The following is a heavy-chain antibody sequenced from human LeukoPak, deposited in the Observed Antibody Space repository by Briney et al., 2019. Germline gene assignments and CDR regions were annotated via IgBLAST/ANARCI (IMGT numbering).Heavy chain of an antibody. CDR2: ISGSGGST. CDR3: ASSSKLDY. J-gene: IGHJ4*02. V-gene: IGHV3-23*01. Sequence: AGGSLRLSCAASGFTFSSYAMSCVRQAPGKGLEWVSAISGSGGSTYYADSVKDRFTISRDNAKNSLYLQMNSLRAEDTAVYYCASSSKLDYWGQGTLVTVSS. CDR1: GFTFSSYA.